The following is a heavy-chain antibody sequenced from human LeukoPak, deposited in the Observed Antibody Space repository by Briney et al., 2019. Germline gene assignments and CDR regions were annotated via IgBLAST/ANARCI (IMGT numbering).Heavy chain of an antibody. J-gene: IGHJ6*02. CDR2: ISSSDNAI. V-gene: IGHV3-48*03. CDR3: ARDRGMDV. CDR1: GFTFSYYE. Sequence: GGSLRLSCAASGFTFSYYEMNWVRQAPGKGLEWVSHISSSDNAIYYADSVKGRFTISRDNTKNSLYLQMNSLRAEDTAVYCCARDRGMDVWGQGTTVTVSS.